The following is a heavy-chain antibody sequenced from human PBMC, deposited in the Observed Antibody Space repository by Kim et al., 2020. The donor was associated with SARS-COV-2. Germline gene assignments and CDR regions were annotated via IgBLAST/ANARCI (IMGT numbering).Heavy chain of an antibody. D-gene: IGHD4-4*01. CDR3: ARQPTITRKYYFDY. J-gene: IGHJ4*02. Sequence: NPALGSRVTISVDTSKNQFSLKLSSVTAADTAVYYCARQPTITRKYYFDYWGQGALVTVSS. V-gene: IGHV4-59*08.